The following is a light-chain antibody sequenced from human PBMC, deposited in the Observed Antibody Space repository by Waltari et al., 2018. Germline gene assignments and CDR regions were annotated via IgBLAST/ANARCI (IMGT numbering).Light chain of an antibody. Sequence: EIQMTQSPSSVSASAGDTVSITCRASQAISSWLAWYQQKPGASPNLLIYHASNLQSGVPARFSGSGSGTDFTLTISSLRPEDSATYYCQQGSAFPPTFGQGTKVEV. CDR2: HAS. J-gene: IGKJ1*01. CDR1: QAISSW. CDR3: QQGSAFPPT. V-gene: IGKV1-12*01.